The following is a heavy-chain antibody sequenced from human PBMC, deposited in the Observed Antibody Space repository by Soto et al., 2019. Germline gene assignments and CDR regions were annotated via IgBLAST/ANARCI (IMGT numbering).Heavy chain of an antibody. Sequence: GGSLRLSCAASGFTFSSYGMHWVRQAPGKGLEWVAVISYDGSNKYYADSVKGRFTISRDNSKNTLYLQMNSLRAEDTAVYYCERDLDTAMVIFWFDPWGQGTLVTVSS. CDR3: ERDLDTAMVIFWFDP. J-gene: IGHJ5*02. CDR1: GFTFSSYG. V-gene: IGHV3-30*03. D-gene: IGHD5-18*01. CDR2: ISYDGSNK.